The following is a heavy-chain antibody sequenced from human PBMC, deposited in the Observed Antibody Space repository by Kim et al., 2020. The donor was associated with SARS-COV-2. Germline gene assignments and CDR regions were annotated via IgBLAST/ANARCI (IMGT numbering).Heavy chain of an antibody. D-gene: IGHD3-3*01. Sequence: SETLSLTCTVSGGSVRSGTYFWSWIRQPPGQGLEWLGYIYYSGSTNYNPSLKSRATMSVDTSKNQLSLKVRSVTAADTAVYYCARAPNDCWSSYSYFYDYWGQGTLVTVSS. CDR3: ARAPNDCWSSYSYFYDY. J-gene: IGHJ4*02. CDR2: IYYSGST. CDR1: GGSVRSGTYF. V-gene: IGHV4-61*01.